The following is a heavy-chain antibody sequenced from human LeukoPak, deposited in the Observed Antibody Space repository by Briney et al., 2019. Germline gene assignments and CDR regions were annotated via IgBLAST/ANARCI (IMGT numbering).Heavy chain of an antibody. CDR3: TRDLRLWFGESPFDY. V-gene: IGHV3-74*01. Sequence: GGSLRLSCAASGFTFSSYWMHWVRHAPGKGLVWVSRINSDGSSTSYADSVKGRFTISGDNAKNTLYLQMNSLRAEDTAVYYCTRDLRLWFGESPFDYWRQGTLVTVSS. J-gene: IGHJ4*02. CDR2: INSDGSST. D-gene: IGHD3-10*01. CDR1: GFTFSSYW.